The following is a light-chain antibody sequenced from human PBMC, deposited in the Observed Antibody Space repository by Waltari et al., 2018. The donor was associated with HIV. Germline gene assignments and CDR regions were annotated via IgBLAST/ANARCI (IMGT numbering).Light chain of an antibody. V-gene: IGKV4-1*01. J-gene: IGKJ1*01. Sequence: DIVMNQSPDSLAVSLGETATINCKSSPSVLYSSDNKNYLAWSQQKPGQPPKLLIYWASTRESGVPDRFSGSGSGTDFTLTISSLQAEDVAVYYCHQYYSAPWTFGQGTKVEI. CDR1: PSVLYSSDNKNY. CDR2: WAS. CDR3: HQYYSAPWT.